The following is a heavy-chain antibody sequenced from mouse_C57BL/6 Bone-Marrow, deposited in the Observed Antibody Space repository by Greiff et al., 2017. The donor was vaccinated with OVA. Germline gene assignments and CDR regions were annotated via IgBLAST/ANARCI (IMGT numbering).Heavy chain of an antibody. D-gene: IGHD4-1*01. CDR1: GYTFTSYW. Sequence: QVQLQQSGAELVKPGASVKLSCKASGYTFTSYWMHWVKQRPGQGLEWIGNINPNNGGTIYNQKFKGKATLTVDKSSSTAYMELRSRTSEDTAVYYCELVNWAWFAYWGQGTLVTVAA. CDR2: INPNNGGT. J-gene: IGHJ3*01. V-gene: IGHV1-53*01. CDR3: ELVNWAWFAY.